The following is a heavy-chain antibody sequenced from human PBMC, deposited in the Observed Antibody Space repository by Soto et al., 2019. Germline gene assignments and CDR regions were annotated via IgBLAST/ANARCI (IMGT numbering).Heavy chain of an antibody. J-gene: IGHJ5*02. Sequence: GGSLRLSCAASGFTFSSYAMKWVRQAPGKGLEWVSLIGESGTPKYYADSVKGRFTISRDNSKNTLYLQMNSLRAEDTAVYYCARDSGRITIFGVAPSWFDPWGQGTLVTVSS. CDR1: GFTFSSYA. V-gene: IGHV3-23*01. D-gene: IGHD3-3*01. CDR3: ARDSGRITIFGVAPSWFDP. CDR2: IGESGTPK.